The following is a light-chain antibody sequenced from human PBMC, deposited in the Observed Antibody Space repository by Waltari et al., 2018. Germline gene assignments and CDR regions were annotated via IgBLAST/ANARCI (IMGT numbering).Light chain of an antibody. CDR1: SSNIGSNY. J-gene: IGLJ1*01. CDR2: RNN. Sequence: QSVLTQPPSASGTPGQRVSISCSGSSSNIGSNYVYWYQQFPGTAPKLLISRNNQRPSGVPDRVSGPKSGTSAPLGIRGLRSEGGVYLYCGARGDSLGGPGVFGTGTKVTVL. CDR3: GARGDSLGGPGV. V-gene: IGLV1-47*01.